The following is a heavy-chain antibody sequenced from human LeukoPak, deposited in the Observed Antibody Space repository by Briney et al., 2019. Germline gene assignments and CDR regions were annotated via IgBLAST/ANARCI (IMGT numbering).Heavy chain of an antibody. Sequence: GGSLRLSCAASGFTFSSYAMNWVRQAPGKGLEWISATSSSGGSTYYADSVKGRFTISRDKSKNTLYLQMNSLRAEDTAVYYCAKWGAEVGVTVAPGDYWGQGTLVTVSS. J-gene: IGHJ4*02. CDR1: GFTFSSYA. V-gene: IGHV3-23*01. CDR2: TSSSGGST. CDR3: AKWGAEVGVTVAPGDY. D-gene: IGHD3-16*02.